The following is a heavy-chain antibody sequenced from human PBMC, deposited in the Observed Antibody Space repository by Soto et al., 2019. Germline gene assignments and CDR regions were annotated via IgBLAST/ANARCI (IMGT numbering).Heavy chain of an antibody. CDR1: GFSIDDFA. J-gene: IGHJ5*02. Sequence: GGSVRLSCAASGFSIDDFAMHWVRQAPGKGLEWVSSISWDSGKIGYADSVTGRFSVSRDNAKNSLFLQMSSLKPEDTAFYFCAKDNPGRYGDYASTSFVPWGQGPLVTVS. CDR2: ISWDSGKI. CDR3: AKDNPGRYGDYASTSFVP. D-gene: IGHD4-17*01. V-gene: IGHV3-9*01.